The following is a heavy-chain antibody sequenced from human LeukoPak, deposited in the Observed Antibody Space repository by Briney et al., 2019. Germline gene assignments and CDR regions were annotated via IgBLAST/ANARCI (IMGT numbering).Heavy chain of an antibody. CDR1: GFPFSGYS. CDR2: ISSSAAYI. Sequence: GGSLRLSCAASGFPFSGYSLHWVRQAPGKGLEWVSSISSSAAYIAYADSVKGRFTISRDNAKDSLYLQMNNLRAEDTAVYYCAREGKDLRLGYYNSAVDVWGQGTTVSVSS. CDR3: AREGKDLRLGYYNSAVDV. D-gene: IGHD2-15*01. V-gene: IGHV3-21*01. J-gene: IGHJ6*02.